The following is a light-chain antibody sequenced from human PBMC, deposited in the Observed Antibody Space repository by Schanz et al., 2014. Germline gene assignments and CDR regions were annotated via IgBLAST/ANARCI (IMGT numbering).Light chain of an antibody. CDR2: GAF. CDR3: QQYGSSALT. Sequence: EIVLTQSPGTLSFSPGGRAALSCRASQTVTSNYLAWYQRKPGQAPRLLIYGAFTRATAIPDRFSGSGSGTDFTLTISRLEPEDFAVYYCQQYGSSALTFGGGTKVEIK. CDR1: QTVTSNY. V-gene: IGKV3-20*01. J-gene: IGKJ4*01.